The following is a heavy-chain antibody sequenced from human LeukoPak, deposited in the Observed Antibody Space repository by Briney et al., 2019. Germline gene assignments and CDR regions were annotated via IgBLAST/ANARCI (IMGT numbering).Heavy chain of an antibody. CDR1: GFTFSSYG. CDR3: ARDLDY. V-gene: IGHV3-30*03. CDR2: ISYDGSNK. Sequence: GGSLRLSCAASGFTFSSYGMHWVRQAPGKGLEWVAVISYDGSNKYYADSVKGRFTISRDNSKNTLYLQMNSLRAEDTAVYYCARDLDYWGQGTLVTVSS. J-gene: IGHJ4*02.